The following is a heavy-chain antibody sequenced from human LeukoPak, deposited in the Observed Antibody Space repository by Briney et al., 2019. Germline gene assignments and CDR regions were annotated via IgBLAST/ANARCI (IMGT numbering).Heavy chain of an antibody. CDR3: ARVLSEDYYDSSGSGDVGWFDP. D-gene: IGHD3-22*01. CDR1: GFTFSSYA. CDR2: ISYDGSNK. Sequence: YPGGSLRLSCAASGFTFSSYAMHWVRQAPGKGLEWVAVISYDGSNKYYADSVKGRFTISRDNSKNTLYLQMNSLRAEDTAVYYCARVLSEDYYDSSGSGDVGWFDPWGQGTLVTVSS. V-gene: IGHV3-30*04. J-gene: IGHJ5*02.